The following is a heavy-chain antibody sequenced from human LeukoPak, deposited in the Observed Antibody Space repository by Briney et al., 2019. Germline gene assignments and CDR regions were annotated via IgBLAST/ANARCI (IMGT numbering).Heavy chain of an antibody. V-gene: IGHV1-2*06. CDR3: TRDAGGGDCYSCPNRFDP. Sequence: ASVKVSCKASGYTFTSYYMHWVRQAPGQGLEWMGLINPTGGSTGYAQKFQGRVTMTSDTSISTAYMELSRLRSDDTAVYYCTRDAGGGDCYSCPNRFDPWGQGTLVTVSS. CDR2: INPTGGST. D-gene: IGHD2-21*02. CDR1: GYTFTSYY. J-gene: IGHJ5*02.